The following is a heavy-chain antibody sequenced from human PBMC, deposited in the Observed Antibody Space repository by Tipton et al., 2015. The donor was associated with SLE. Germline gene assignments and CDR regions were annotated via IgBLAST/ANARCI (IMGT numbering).Heavy chain of an antibody. D-gene: IGHD2-21*01. Sequence: LRLSCDVSGGSISSPGYACSWVRQPPGKGLEWVGNIYHNGNTYYNPSLKSRVTISEDRSKNQFSLKLTSVTAADTAVYYCASPYCGPNCYGFEYWGQGLRVTVSS. V-gene: IGHV4-30-2*01. CDR3: ASPYCGPNCYGFEY. CDR1: GGSISSPGYA. J-gene: IGHJ4*02. CDR2: IYHNGNT.